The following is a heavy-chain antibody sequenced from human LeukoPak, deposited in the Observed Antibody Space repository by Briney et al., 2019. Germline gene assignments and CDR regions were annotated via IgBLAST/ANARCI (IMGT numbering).Heavy chain of an antibody. CDR3: ARDRRIAAAGTDPYYYYYYMDV. V-gene: IGHV1-69*13. CDR1: GGTFSSYA. Sequence: SVKVSCKASGGTFSSYAISWVRQAPGQGLEWRGGIIPIFGTANYAQKFQGRVTITADESTSTAYMELSSLRSEKTAVYYCARDRRIAAAGTDPYYYYYYMDVWGKGTTVTVSS. J-gene: IGHJ6*03. D-gene: IGHD6-13*01. CDR2: IIPIFGTA.